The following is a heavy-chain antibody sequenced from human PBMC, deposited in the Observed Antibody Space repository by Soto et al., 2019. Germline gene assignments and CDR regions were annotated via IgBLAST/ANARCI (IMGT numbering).Heavy chain of an antibody. V-gene: IGHV4-59*01. J-gene: IGHJ6*02. CDR1: GGSISGYY. D-gene: IGHD2-21*02. CDR3: TRDGDGRMTTNPYYYYGMDV. CDR2: VYYSGGA. Sequence: PSETLSLTCTVSGGSISGYYWSWIRQPPGKGLEWIGNVYYSGGAKYNPSVMRRVSISVDTSKNQFSLNLSSVTAADTAVYYCTRDGDGRMTTNPYYYYGMDVWGPGITVTVSS.